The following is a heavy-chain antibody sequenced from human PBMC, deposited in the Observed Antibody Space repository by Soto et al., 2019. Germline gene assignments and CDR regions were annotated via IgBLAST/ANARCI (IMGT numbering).Heavy chain of an antibody. CDR2: IIPIFGTA. Sequence: SVKVSCKASGGTFSSYAISWVRQAPGQGLEWMGGIIPIFGTANYAQKFQGRVTITADKSTSTAYMELSSLRSEDTAVYYCASQGQTGPDPYEWFDPWGQGPLVPVS. J-gene: IGHJ5*02. CDR3: ASQGQTGPDPYEWFDP. V-gene: IGHV1-69*06. CDR1: GGTFSSYA. D-gene: IGHD1-1*01.